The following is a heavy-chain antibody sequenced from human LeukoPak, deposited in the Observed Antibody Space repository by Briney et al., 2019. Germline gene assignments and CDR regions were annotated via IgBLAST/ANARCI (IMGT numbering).Heavy chain of an antibody. J-gene: IGHJ6*02. V-gene: IGHV4-34*01. Sequence: PSETLSLTCAVYGGSFSGYYWSWIRQPPGKGLEWIGEINHSGSTNYNPSLKSRVTISVDTSKNQFSLKLSSVTAADTAVYYCARVCSGGSCYDDDYYGMDVWGQGTTVTVSS. D-gene: IGHD2-15*01. CDR1: GGSFSGYY. CDR2: INHSGST. CDR3: ARVCSGGSCYDDDYYGMDV.